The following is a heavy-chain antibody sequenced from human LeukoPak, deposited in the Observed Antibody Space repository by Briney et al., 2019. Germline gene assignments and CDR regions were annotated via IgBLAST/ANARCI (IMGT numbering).Heavy chain of an antibody. CDR3: VREDRSCYYY. D-gene: IGHD2-15*01. Sequence: GGSLRLSCAASGSSFSSYWMAWVRQAPGKRLEWVASIKQDGSEKYYADSVKGRFTMSKDNSKNSIYLQMNSLRAEDTAVYYCVREDRSCYYYWGQGTLVTVSS. J-gene: IGHJ4*02. CDR1: GSSFSSYW. V-gene: IGHV3-7*03. CDR2: IKQDGSEK.